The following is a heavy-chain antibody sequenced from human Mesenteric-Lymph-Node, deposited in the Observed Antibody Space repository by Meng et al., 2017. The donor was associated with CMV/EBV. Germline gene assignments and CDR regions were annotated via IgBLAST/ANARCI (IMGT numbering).Heavy chain of an antibody. D-gene: IGHD3-10*01. J-gene: IGHJ5*02. CDR2: IIPITGIR. CDR1: GDTFSSYT. CDR3: ARDHPGA. Sequence: SVKVSCKASGDTFSSYTITWVRQAPGQGLEWMGRIIPITGIRNYAQKFQDRVTITVDKSTTTAYMELNSLRSGDTAIYYCARDHPGAWGQGTLVTVSS. V-gene: IGHV1-69*04.